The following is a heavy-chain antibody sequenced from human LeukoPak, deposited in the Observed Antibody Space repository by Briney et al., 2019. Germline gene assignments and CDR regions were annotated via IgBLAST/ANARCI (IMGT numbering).Heavy chain of an antibody. CDR3: AKWGDYDVLTGYYVSDY. Sequence: PGPSLRLSCAASGFTFSNYAMSWVRHAPGKGLEWVSAITGSGGNTYYAESVKGRFTISRDNSKTTVFLQMNSLRAEDTAVYYYAKWGDYDVLTGYYVSDYWGQGTLVTVSS. CDR2: ITGSGGNT. J-gene: IGHJ4*02. CDR1: GFTFSNYA. V-gene: IGHV3-23*01. D-gene: IGHD3-9*01.